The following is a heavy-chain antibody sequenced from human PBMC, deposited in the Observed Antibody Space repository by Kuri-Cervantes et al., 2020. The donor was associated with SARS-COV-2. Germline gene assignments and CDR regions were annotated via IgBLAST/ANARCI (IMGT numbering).Heavy chain of an antibody. V-gene: IGHV4-34*01. D-gene: IGHD3-9*01. J-gene: IGHJ5*02. Sequence: SQTLSLTCAAYDGSFSGYYWSWIRQPPGKGLEWIGEIHHSGSTNYNPSPRSRATISVDTSKNQFSLKLSSVTAADTAVYYCARSDILTGYYNWFDPWGQGTLVTVSS. CDR3: ARSDILTGYYNWFDP. CDR2: IHHSGST. CDR1: DGSFSGYY.